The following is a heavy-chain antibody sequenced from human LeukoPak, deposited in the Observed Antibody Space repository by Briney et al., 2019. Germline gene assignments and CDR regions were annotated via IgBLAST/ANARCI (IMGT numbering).Heavy chain of an antibody. J-gene: IGHJ5*02. V-gene: IGHV1-2*06. CDR1: GYTFTGYY. Sequence: GASVKVSCKVSGYTFTGYYMHWVRQAPGQGLEWMGRINPNSGGTNYAKKLQGRVTMTRDTSITTAYMELSRLRSDDTAVYYCASSFFYDNSGYSPWGQGTLVTVSS. D-gene: IGHD3-22*01. CDR3: ASSFFYDNSGYSP. CDR2: INPNSGGT.